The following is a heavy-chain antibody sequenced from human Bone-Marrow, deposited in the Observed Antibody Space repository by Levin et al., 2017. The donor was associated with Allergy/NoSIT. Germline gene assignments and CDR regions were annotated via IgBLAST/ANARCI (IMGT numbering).Heavy chain of an antibody. V-gene: IGHV1-2*02. CDR1: GFTFTAYY. CDR2: INPNGGDT. Sequence: GASVKVSCKASGFTFTAYYMHWVRQAPGEGLEWLGWINPNGGDTYYGQSFQDRVTMTADMSISTFTMELNRLRSDDTAVYYCAREPARPYYYYSMDVWGQGTTVTVSS. CDR3: AREPARPYYYYSMDV. J-gene: IGHJ6*02.